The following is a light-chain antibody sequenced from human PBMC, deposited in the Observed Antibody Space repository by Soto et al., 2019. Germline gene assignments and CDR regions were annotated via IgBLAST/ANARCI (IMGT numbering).Light chain of an antibody. CDR2: DAS. CDR3: QQRSNWPWS. J-gene: IGKJ1*01. V-gene: IGKV3-11*01. CDR1: QSVSSY. Sequence: EIVLTQSPATLSLSAGERATLSCRASQSVSSYLAWYQQKPGQAPRLLIYDASNRATGIPARFSGSGSGTDFTLPISRLEPEDFAVYYCQQRSNWPWSFGQGTKVDIK.